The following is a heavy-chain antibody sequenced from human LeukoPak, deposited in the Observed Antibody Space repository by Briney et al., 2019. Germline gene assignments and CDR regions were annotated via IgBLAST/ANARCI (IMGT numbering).Heavy chain of an antibody. V-gene: IGHV4-34*01. Sequence: SETLSLTCAVYGGSFSGYYWSWIRQPPGKGLEWIGEINHSGSTNYNPSLKSRVTISVDTSKNQFSLKLSSVTAADTAVCYCAREQYHLTNYYYYYMDVWGKGTTVTVSS. CDR1: GGSFSGYY. J-gene: IGHJ6*03. D-gene: IGHD2-2*01. CDR2: INHSGST. CDR3: AREQYHLTNYYYYYMDV.